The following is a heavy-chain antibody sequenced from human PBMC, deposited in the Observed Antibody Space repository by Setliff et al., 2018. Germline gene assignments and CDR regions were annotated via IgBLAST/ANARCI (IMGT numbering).Heavy chain of an antibody. CDR2: ISSSSYI. V-gene: IGHV3-21*01. Sequence: LRLSCAASGFTFSSYSMNWVRQAPGKGLEWVSSISSSSYIYYADSVKGRFTISRDNAKNSLYLQMNSLRAEDTAVYYRARVGGPLWYLDYMDVWGKGTAVTVSS. CDR1: GFTFSSYS. CDR3: ARVGGPLWYLDYMDV. J-gene: IGHJ6*03. D-gene: IGHD3-10*01.